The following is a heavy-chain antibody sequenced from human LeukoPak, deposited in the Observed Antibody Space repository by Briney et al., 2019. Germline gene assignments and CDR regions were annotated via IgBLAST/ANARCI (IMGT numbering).Heavy chain of an antibody. J-gene: IGHJ5*02. CDR2: IYTSGSP. D-gene: IGHD2-15*01. CDR1: GGSINTYY. CDR3: AREGWHARFDP. V-gene: IGHV4-4*07. Sequence: SEPLSLTCTVSGGSINTYYWSWIRQPAGKGLEWIGRIYTSGSPNYNPSLKSRVTMSVDTSKNQFSLKLSSVTAADTAVYYCAREGWHARFDPWGQGTLVTVSS.